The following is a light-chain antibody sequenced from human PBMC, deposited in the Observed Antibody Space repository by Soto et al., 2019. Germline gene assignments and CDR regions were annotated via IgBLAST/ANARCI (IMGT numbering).Light chain of an antibody. CDR3: LQDYNYPLT. Sequence: DIQMTQSPSTLSGSVGDRVTITCRASQSINTWLAWYQQKPGKAPKLLIYKASSLESGVPSRFSGSGSGTEFTLTISSLQPDDFATYYCLQDYNYPLTFGGGTKVDIK. J-gene: IGKJ4*01. CDR2: KAS. V-gene: IGKV1-5*03. CDR1: QSINTW.